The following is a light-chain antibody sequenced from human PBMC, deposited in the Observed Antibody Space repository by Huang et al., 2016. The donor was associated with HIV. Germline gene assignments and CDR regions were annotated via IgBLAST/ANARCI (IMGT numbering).Light chain of an antibody. CDR2: GAS. J-gene: IGKJ1*01. Sequence: EIVMTQSPATLSVSPGERATLSCRASQRFSSNLAWYQQKPGQAPRLLIDGASTRATGIPARVSGSGSGTEFTLTISSLQSEDFAVYYCQQYNNWPQTFGQGTKVEIK. CDR1: QRFSSN. V-gene: IGKV3-15*01. CDR3: QQYNNWPQT.